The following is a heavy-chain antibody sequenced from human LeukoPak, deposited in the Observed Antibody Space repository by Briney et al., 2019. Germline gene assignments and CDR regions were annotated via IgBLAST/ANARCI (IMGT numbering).Heavy chain of an antibody. CDR2: INPNSGGT. V-gene: IGHV1-2*02. CDR1: GYTFTGYY. CDR3: ARDLYNRNNLDY. D-gene: IGHD1-14*01. Sequence: ASVKVSCKASGYTFTGYYMHWVRQAPGQGLEWMGWINPNSGGTNYAQKFQGRVTMTRDTSISTAYMELSRLRSDDTAVYYCARDLYNRNNLDYWGQGTLVTVSS. J-gene: IGHJ4*02.